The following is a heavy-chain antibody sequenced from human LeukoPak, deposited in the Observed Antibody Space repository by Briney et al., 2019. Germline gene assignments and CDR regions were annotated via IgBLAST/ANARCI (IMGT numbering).Heavy chain of an antibody. CDR2: DGSDK. CDR3: ATEKTAMVRKFDY. CDR1: GFTLRNYG. V-gene: IGHV3-30*02. Sequence: GGSLRLSCAASGFTLRNYGMHWVRQAPGKGLEWVAFDGSDKNYADSVKGRFTISRDNSKNTLYLQMNSLRAEDTAVYYCATEKTAMVRKFDYWGQGTLVTVSS. D-gene: IGHD5-18*01. J-gene: IGHJ4*02.